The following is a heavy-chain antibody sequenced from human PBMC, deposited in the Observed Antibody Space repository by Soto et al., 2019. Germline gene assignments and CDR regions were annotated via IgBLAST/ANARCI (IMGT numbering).Heavy chain of an antibody. CDR2: IIPIFGTA. Sequence: QVQLVQSGAEVKKPGSSVKVSCKASGGTFSSYAISWVRQAPGQGLEWMGGIIPIFGTANYAQKFQGRVTITADKSTSTAYMELSSLRSEDTAVYYCARPDDYYDSSGYSFDYWGQGTLVTVSS. CDR3: ARPDDYYDSSGYSFDY. D-gene: IGHD3-22*01. V-gene: IGHV1-69*06. J-gene: IGHJ4*02. CDR1: GGTFSSYA.